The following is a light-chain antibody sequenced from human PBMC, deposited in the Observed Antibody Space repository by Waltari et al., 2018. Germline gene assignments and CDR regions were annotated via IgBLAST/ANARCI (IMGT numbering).Light chain of an antibody. CDR3: QQRNSWPRT. CDR2: DAA. CDR1: QSIGGY. J-gene: IGKJ1*01. V-gene: IGKV3-11*01. Sequence: EIVLTQSPATLSVSPGERATLSCRASQSIGGYLAWYQHKPGQPPRLLIYDAANRATGIPARFSGSGSGTDFTLTISNLEPEDLALYYCQQRNSWPRTFGQGTKVEIK.